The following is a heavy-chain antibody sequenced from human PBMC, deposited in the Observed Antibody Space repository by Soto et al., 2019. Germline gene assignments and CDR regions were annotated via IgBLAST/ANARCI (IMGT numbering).Heavy chain of an antibody. CDR2: IWYDGSNE. D-gene: IGHD6-19*01. Sequence: QVQLVESGGGVVQPGRSLRLSCAASGFIFSNFGMHWVRQAPGKGLEWVAVIWYDGSNEYYADSVKGRFTISKDNSKNTLYLQMNSLRADDTAVYYCARDDIPGIAVATYGMDVWGQGTTVTVSS. J-gene: IGHJ6*02. V-gene: IGHV3-33*01. CDR1: GFIFSNFG. CDR3: ARDDIPGIAVATYGMDV.